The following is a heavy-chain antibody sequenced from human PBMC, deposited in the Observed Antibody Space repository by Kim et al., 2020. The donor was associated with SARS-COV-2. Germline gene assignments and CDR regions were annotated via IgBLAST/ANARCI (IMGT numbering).Heavy chain of an antibody. CDR3: ARIPMTTFGGGFDP. CDR2: IYHSGTT. D-gene: IGHD3-16*01. V-gene: IGHV4-31*03. J-gene: IGHJ5*02. CDR1: GASISSGGYF. Sequence: SETLSLTCSVSGASISSGGYFWSWIRQHPGKGLEWIGFIYHSGTTYYNPSLKSRVIISVDTSKKQFSLKLSSVTAVDTAVYYCARIPMTTFGGGFDPWGQGTLVTVST.